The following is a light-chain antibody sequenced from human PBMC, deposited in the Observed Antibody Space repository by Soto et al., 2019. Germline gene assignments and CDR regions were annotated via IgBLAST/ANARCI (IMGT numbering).Light chain of an antibody. CDR2: GAS. Sequence: EIVMTQSPATLSVSPRESATLSCRASQSVNTNLAWYQQKPGRAPRLLIHGASPRATGIPARFSGSGSGTEFTLNISSLQSEDFAVYYCQQYNNWPPHTFGQGTKLEIK. V-gene: IGKV3-15*01. CDR3: QQYNNWPPHT. J-gene: IGKJ2*01. CDR1: QSVNTN.